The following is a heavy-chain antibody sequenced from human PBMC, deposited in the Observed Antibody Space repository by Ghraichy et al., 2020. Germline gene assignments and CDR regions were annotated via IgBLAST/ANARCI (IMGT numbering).Heavy chain of an antibody. V-gene: IGHV3-23*01. CDR1: GFTFGIYS. CDR2: INTRGDNI. J-gene: IGHJ4*02. Sequence: GGSLRLSCAASGFTFGIYSINWVRQAPGKGLEWVSVINTRGDNIYYADSMKGRFTISRDNSKNTAYLQMNSLRADDTAVYYCARGGTMVTRHFDYWGQGTLVTVSS. CDR3: ARGGTMVTRHFDY. D-gene: IGHD4-17*01.